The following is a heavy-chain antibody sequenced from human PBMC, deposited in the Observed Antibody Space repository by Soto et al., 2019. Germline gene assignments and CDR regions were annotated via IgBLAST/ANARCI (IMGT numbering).Heavy chain of an antibody. CDR1: GFTFSSYA. D-gene: IGHD6-6*01. V-gene: IGHV3-23*01. CDR2: ISGSGGST. Sequence: GSLRLSCAASGFTFSSYAMSWVRQAPGKGLEWVSAISGSGGSTYYADSVRGRFTISRDNSKNTLYLQMNSLRAEDTAVYYCAKVKAARRPVYYFDYWGQGTLVTVSS. J-gene: IGHJ4*02. CDR3: AKVKAARRPVYYFDY.